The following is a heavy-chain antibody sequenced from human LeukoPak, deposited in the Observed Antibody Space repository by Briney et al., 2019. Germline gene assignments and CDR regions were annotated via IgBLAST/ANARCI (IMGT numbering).Heavy chain of an antibody. D-gene: IGHD6-6*01. CDR3: VKDRSIAAPNNDFFDS. J-gene: IGHJ4*02. CDR2: ISSNGATT. Sequence: GGSPRLSCSASGFTFNRFYLHWVRQAPGKGLEFVSHISSNGATTYYADSVKGRFTISRDNSKNTLYLQMSSLRADDTAVYYCVKDRSIAAPNNDFFDSWGQGALVTVSS. CDR1: GFTFNRFY. V-gene: IGHV3-64D*06.